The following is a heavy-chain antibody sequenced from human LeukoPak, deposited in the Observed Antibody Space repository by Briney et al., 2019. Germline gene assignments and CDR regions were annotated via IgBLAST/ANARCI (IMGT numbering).Heavy chain of an antibody. D-gene: IGHD5-12*01. Sequence: GGSLRLSCAAPGFTFSSYSMNWVRQAPGKGLEWVSSISSSSSYIYYADSVKGRFTISRDNAKNSLYLQMNSLRAEDTAVYYCVTQGDSGYDGDYWGQGTLVTVSS. CDR1: GFTFSSYS. CDR2: ISSSSSYI. CDR3: VTQGDSGYDGDY. J-gene: IGHJ4*02. V-gene: IGHV3-21*01.